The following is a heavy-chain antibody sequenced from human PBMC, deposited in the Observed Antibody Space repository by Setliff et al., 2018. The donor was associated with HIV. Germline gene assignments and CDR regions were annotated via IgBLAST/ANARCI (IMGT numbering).Heavy chain of an antibody. CDR2: INSDGSNT. J-gene: IGHJ6*03. V-gene: IGHV3-74*01. D-gene: IGHD4-17*01. CDR3: ARGGNGDYISVGYYYFMDV. Sequence: PGESLKISCVVSGISTDDHELDWVRQAPGKGLVWVSRINSDGSNTRYADSVRGRFTVSRDSSKNTLYLQMDSLRPEDTAVYSCARGGNGDYISVGYYYFMDVWGKGTTVTVSS. CDR1: GISTDDHE.